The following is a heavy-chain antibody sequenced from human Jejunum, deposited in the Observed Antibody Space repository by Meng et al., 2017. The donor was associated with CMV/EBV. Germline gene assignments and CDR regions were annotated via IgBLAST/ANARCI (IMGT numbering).Heavy chain of an antibody. Sequence: ASCSGSHWTWIRQTPGKGLEWIGQINHSGSAVYNPSLKSRVAISLHASKNQFSLELSSLTAADTAVYYCARGLQDQTYGIGWYYFDYWGQGTLVTVSS. CDR3: ARGLQDQTYGIGWYYFDY. J-gene: IGHJ4*02. D-gene: IGHD6-19*01. CDR2: INHSGSA. V-gene: IGHV4-34*01. CDR1: ASCSGSH.